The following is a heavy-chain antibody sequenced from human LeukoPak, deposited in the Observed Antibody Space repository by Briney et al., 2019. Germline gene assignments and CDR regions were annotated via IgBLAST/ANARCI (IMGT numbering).Heavy chain of an antibody. CDR2: ISYSGST. V-gene: IGHV4-59*01. CDR3: ARDGVGSSWSFDY. J-gene: IGHJ4*02. Sequence: PSETLSLTCTVSGVSISSYYWSWIRQPPGKGLEWIGYISYSGSTNYSPSLKSRVTMSVDTSKNQFSLKLSSVTAADTAVYYCARDGVGSSWSFDYWGQGTLVTVSP. D-gene: IGHD6-13*01. CDR1: GVSISSYY.